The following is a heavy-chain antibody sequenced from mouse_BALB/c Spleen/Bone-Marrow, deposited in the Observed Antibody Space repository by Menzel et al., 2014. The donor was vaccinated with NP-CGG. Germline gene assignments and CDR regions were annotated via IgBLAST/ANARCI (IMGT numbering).Heavy chain of an antibody. CDR1: GYAFSRSW. D-gene: IGHD1-1*01. Sequence: VQLQESGAELVRPGSSVKISCKASGYAFSRSWMNWVKRRPGQGLEWIGQIYPGDDDTNYSGKFKGRATLTADKSSGTAYMQFSSLTSEDSAVYFCAGSTPLAYWGQGTLVTVSA. J-gene: IGHJ3*01. V-gene: IGHV1-80*01. CDR3: AGSTPLAY. CDR2: IYPGDDDT.